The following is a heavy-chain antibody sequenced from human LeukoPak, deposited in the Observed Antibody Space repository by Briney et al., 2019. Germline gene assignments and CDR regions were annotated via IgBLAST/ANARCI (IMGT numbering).Heavy chain of an antibody. CDR2: ISGSSDYT. CDR3: ARVARYSPMY. Sequence: GGSLRLSCAASGFNFRDSYMSWLRQAPGKGLEWVSYISGSSDYTNYADSVKGRLTISRDNAKNSLYLQMNSLRADDTAVYYCARVARYSPMYWGQGALVTVSS. V-gene: IGHV3-11*06. J-gene: IGHJ4*02. D-gene: IGHD5-18*01. CDR1: GFNFRDSY.